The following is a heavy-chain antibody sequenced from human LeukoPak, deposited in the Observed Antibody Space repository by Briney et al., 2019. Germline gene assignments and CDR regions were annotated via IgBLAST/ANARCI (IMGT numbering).Heavy chain of an antibody. J-gene: IGHJ4*02. D-gene: IGHD3-22*01. V-gene: IGHV4-59*01. CDR3: ARGFSGYYSFDY. CDR2: VYYSGST. CDR1: GGSICNYY. Sequence: PSETLSLTCTVSGGSICNYYWSWIRQPPGKGLEWIGYVYYSGSTNYNPSLKSRVTISVDTSENQFSLKLNSVTAADTAVYYCARGFSGYYSFDYWGQGTLVTVSS.